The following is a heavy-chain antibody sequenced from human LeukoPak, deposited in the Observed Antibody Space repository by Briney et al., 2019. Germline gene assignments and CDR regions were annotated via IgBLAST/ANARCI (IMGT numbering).Heavy chain of an antibody. CDR1: GGSFSGYY. J-gene: IGHJ3*02. Sequence: SETLSLTCAVYGGSFSGYYWSWIRQPPGKGLEWIGEINHSGSTNYNPSLKSRVTISVDTSKNQFSLMLSSVTAADTAVYYCARGPPRDAFDIWGQGTTVTVSS. CDR2: INHSGST. CDR3: ARGPPRDAFDI. V-gene: IGHV4-34*01.